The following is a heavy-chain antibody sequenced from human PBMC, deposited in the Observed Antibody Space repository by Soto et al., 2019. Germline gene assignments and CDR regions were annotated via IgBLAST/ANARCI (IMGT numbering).Heavy chain of an antibody. D-gene: IGHD4-17*01. Sequence: PGGSLRLSCAASGFTFSSYAMTWVRQAPGKGLEWVSTISGSASTTYYADSVKGRFTISRDNSKNTLYLQMNSLRAEDTAIYYCAKAASDYDYWGQGTLVTVSS. J-gene: IGHJ4*02. CDR3: AKAASDYDY. CDR1: GFTFSSYA. CDR2: ISGSASTT. V-gene: IGHV3-23*01.